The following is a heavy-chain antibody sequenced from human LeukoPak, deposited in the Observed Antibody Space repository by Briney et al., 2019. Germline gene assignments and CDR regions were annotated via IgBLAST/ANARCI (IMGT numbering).Heavy chain of an antibody. CDR2: IKQDGSEK. J-gene: IGHJ4*02. Sequence: PGGSLRLSCAVSGFTFSSHWMTWVRQAPGKGLEWVANIKQDGSEKYYADSVKGRFTISRDNSKNTLYLQMNSLRAEDTAVYYCAKDPPSEKFLLDYWGQGTLVTVSS. CDR3: AKDPPSEKFLLDY. D-gene: IGHD5/OR15-5a*01. CDR1: GFTFSSHW. V-gene: IGHV3-7*01.